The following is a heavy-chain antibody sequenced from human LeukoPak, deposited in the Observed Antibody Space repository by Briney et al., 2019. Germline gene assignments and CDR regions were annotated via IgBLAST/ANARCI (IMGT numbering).Heavy chain of an antibody. CDR1: GFTFSSYA. J-gene: IGHJ4*02. V-gene: IGHV3-23*01. D-gene: IGHD4-17*01. CDR3: AKMTTVTISSPFDY. CDR2: ISGSGGST. Sequence: SGGSLRLSCAASGFTFSSYAMSWVRQAPGKGLEWVSAISGSGGSTYYADSVKGRFTISRDNSKNTLYLQMNSLRAEDTAVYYCAKMTTVTISSPFDYWGQGTLVTVSS.